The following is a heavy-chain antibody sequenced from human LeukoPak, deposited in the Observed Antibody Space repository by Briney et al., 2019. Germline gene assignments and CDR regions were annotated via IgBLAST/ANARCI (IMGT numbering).Heavy chain of an antibody. D-gene: IGHD2-2*01. CDR2: ISYDGSNK. J-gene: IGHJ3*02. CDR1: GFTFSSYA. Sequence: PGGSLRLSCAASGFTFSSYAMHWVRQAPGKGLEWVAVISYDGSNKYYADSVKGRFTISRDNSKNTLYLQMNSLRAEDTAVYYCARINIVVVPAAEDAFDIWGQGTMVTVSS. V-gene: IGHV3-30*04. CDR3: ARINIVVVPAAEDAFDI.